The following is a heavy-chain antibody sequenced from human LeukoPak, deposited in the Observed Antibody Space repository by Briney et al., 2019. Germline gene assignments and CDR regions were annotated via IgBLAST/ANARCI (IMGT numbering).Heavy chain of an antibody. CDR2: IKQDGSEK. Sequence: GGSLRLSCAASGFTFSSYSMNWVRQAPGKGLEWVANIKQDGSEKYYVDSVKGRFTISRDNAKNSLYLQMNSLRAEDTAVYYCARDVGLDGYVYWGQGTLVTVSS. V-gene: IGHV3-7*03. CDR1: GFTFSSYS. J-gene: IGHJ4*02. CDR3: ARDVGLDGYVY. D-gene: IGHD5-24*01.